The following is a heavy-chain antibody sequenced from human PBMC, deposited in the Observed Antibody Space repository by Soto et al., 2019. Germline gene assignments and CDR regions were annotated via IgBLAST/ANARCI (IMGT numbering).Heavy chain of an antibody. CDR1: GFTFKSYD. D-gene: IGHD4-17*01. CDR2: ISGSGTGT. Sequence: EVQLLESGGGLVQPGGSLRLSCAATGFTFKSYDMSWVRQAPGKGLEWVSTISGSGTGTYSADSVKGRFTISRDISTNLLSLRVDGLRAEDTAVYFCATPGHYGDAIHYYYYALDVWGQGTTVTVSS. J-gene: IGHJ6*02. CDR3: ATPGHYGDAIHYYYYALDV. V-gene: IGHV3-23*01.